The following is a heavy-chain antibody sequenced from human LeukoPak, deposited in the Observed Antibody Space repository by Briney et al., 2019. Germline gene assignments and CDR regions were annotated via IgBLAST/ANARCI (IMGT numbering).Heavy chain of an antibody. D-gene: IGHD2-21*01. CDR3: TRHPQIAVLSYGIDV. CDR1: GRSITSYC. J-gene: IGHJ6*02. V-gene: IGHV4-59*08. CDR2: IHYSGTT. Sequence: TLSPTRPLSGRSITSYCTGCARLHPRDWLGWIGYIHYSGTTHYNASLQSRFTMSVDTPNNHFYLRLNCVTAADTAVYYCTRHPQIAVLSYGIDVWGQGTTVIVSS.